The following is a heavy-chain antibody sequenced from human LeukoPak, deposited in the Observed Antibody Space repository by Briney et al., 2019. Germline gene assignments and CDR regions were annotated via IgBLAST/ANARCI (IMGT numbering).Heavy chain of an antibody. CDR3: ATVSPIVVVTAPPRDAFDI. V-gene: IGHV1-24*01. J-gene: IGHJ3*02. D-gene: IGHD2-21*02. CDR2: FDPEDGET. Sequence: ASVKVSCKVSGYTLTELSMHWVRRAPGKGLEWMGGFDPEDGETIYAQKFQGRVTMTEDTSTDTAYMELSSLRSEDTAVYYCATVSPIVVVTAPPRDAFDIWGQGTMVTVSS. CDR1: GYTLTELS.